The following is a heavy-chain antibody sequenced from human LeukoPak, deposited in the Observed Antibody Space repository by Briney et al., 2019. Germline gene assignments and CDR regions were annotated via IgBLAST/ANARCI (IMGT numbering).Heavy chain of an antibody. CDR1: RVSFSNHG. CDR3: ARDWAGGPHDY. J-gene: IGHJ4*02. D-gene: IGHD3-10*01. V-gene: IGHV3-30*03. Sequence: GRSLRLSCVASRVSFSNHGMHWVRQAPGKGLEWVAVVSYDGSKRNYADSVKGRFTISRDNAKNSLYLQMNSLRAEDTAVYYCARDWAGGPHDYWGQGTLVTVSS. CDR2: VSYDGSKR.